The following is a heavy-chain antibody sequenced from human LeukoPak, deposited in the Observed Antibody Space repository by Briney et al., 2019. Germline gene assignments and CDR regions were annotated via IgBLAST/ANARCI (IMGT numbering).Heavy chain of an antibody. CDR2: ISSSSSYI. Sequence: PGGSLRLSCAASGFTFSSYSMNWVRQAPGKGLEWVSSISSSSSYIYYADSVKGRFTISRDNAKNPLYLQMNSLRAEDTAVYYCARGGSGWPIDYWGQGTLVTVSS. J-gene: IGHJ4*02. CDR1: GFTFSSYS. D-gene: IGHD6-19*01. CDR3: ARGGSGWPIDY. V-gene: IGHV3-21*01.